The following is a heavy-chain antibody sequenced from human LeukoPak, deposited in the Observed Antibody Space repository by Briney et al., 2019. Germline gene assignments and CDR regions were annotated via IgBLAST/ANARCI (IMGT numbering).Heavy chain of an antibody. CDR1: GGSFSGYY. CDR2: INHSGST. J-gene: IGHJ4*02. V-gene: IGHV4-34*01. CDR3: ARGLPRHGPMVRGVRGGNYFDY. D-gene: IGHD3-10*01. Sequence: PSETLSLTCAVYGGSFSGYYWSWIRQPPGKGLEWMGEINHSGSTKYNPSLKSRVTISVDTSKNQFSLKLSSVTAADTAVYYCARGLPRHGPMVRGVRGGNYFDYWGQGTLVTVSS.